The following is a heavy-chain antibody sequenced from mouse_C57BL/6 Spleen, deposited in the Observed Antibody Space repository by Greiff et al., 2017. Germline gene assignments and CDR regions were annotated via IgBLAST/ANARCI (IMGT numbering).Heavy chain of an antibody. D-gene: IGHD1-1*01. CDR2: INPSNGGT. J-gene: IGHJ3*01. V-gene: IGHV1-53*01. CDR1: GYTFTSYW. CDR3: ARVGGSSYPFAY. Sequence: QVHVKQPGTELVKPGASVKLSCKASGYTFTSYWMHWVKQRPGQGLEWIGNINPSNGGTNYNEKFKSKATLTVDKSSSTAYMQLSSLTSEDSAVYYCARVGGSSYPFAYWGLGTLVTVSA.